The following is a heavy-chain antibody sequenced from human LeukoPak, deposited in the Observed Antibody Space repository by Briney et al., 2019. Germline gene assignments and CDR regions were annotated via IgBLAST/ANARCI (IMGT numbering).Heavy chain of an antibody. CDR1: GFTFSSHG. V-gene: IGHV3-33*01. Sequence: PGGSLRLSCVASGFTFSSHGMHWVRQAPGKGLERVAVIWYDGSNKHHADSVKGRFTISRDNSKNTLYLRMNSLRAEDTALYYCARDMGSSSYGPIDYWGQGTLVTVSS. CDR3: ARDMGSSSYGPIDY. D-gene: IGHD6-13*01. CDR2: IWYDGSNK. J-gene: IGHJ4*02.